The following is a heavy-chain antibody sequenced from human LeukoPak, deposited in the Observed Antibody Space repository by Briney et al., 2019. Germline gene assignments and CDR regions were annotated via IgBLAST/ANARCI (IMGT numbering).Heavy chain of an antibody. J-gene: IGHJ6*04. CDR3: AELGITMIGGV. V-gene: IGHV3-30*18. CDR1: GFTFSSYG. Sequence: GGSLRLSCAASGFTFSSYGMQWVRQAPGKGLEWVAVISYDGSNKYYADSVKGRFTISRDNAKNSLYLQMNSLRAEDTAVYYCAELGITMIGGVWGKGTTVTISS. D-gene: IGHD3-10*02. CDR2: ISYDGSNK.